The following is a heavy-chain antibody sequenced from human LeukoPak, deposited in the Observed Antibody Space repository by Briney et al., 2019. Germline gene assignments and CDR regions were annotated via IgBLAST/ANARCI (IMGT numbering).Heavy chain of an antibody. CDR1: SGSISGYY. CDR2: IFYSGST. D-gene: IGHD3-10*01. Sequence: SETLSLTCSVSSGSISGYYWNWIRQPPGKGLEWIGQIFYSGSTTYNPSLKSPVTISVDTSKNQFSLKVRSVTAADTAVYYCARASPFTSTHYSDWGQGTLVTVSS. J-gene: IGHJ4*02. CDR3: ARASPFTSTHYSD. V-gene: IGHV4-59*01.